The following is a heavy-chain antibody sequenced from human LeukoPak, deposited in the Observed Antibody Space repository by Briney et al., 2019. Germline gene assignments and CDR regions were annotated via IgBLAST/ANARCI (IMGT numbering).Heavy chain of an antibody. Sequence: PGGSLRLSCAASGFTFSNYWMGWVRQAPGKGLEWVANIKHDGSEIYYVDSVKGRFTISRDTAKDSLYLQMNSLRAEDTAVYYCARAPPATDGLYFFDCWGQGTLVTVSS. CDR3: ARAPPATDGLYFFDC. D-gene: IGHD3-10*01. CDR1: GFTFSNYW. CDR2: IKHDGSEI. V-gene: IGHV3-7*01. J-gene: IGHJ4*02.